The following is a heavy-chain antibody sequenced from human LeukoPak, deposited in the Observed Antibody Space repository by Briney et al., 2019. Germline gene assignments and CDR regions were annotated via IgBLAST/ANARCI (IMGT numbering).Heavy chain of an antibody. J-gene: IGHJ4*02. CDR2: MNDDGNVK. D-gene: IGHD2/OR15-2a*01. V-gene: IGHV3-7*01. CDR1: GFTFSNSW. CDR3: ARDRAYSTYDY. Sequence: PGGSLRLSCTGSGFTFSNSWMTWVRQAPGKGLEWVADMNDDGNVKNYVEDVKGRFTISRDNAKNSLHLQMSSLRVEDTAVYYCARDRAYSTYDYWGQGTLVRVSS.